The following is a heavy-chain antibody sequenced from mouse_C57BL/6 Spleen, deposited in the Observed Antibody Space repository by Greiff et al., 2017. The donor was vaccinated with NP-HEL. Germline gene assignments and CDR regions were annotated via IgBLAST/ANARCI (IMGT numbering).Heavy chain of an antibody. D-gene: IGHD2-5*01. CDR1: GFTFSSYT. CDR2: ISGGGGNT. CDR3: ARQDSKGCAY. J-gene: IGHJ3*01. Sequence: EVKLVESGGGLVKPGGSLKLSCAASGFTFSSYTMSWVRQTPEKRLEWVATISGGGGNTYYPDSVKGRFTISRDNAKNTLYLQMSSLRSEDTALYYCARQDSKGCAYWGQGTLVTVSA. V-gene: IGHV5-9*01.